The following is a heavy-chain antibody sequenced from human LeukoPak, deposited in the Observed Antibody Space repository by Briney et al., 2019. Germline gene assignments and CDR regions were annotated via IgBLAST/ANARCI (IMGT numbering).Heavy chain of an antibody. V-gene: IGHV3-20*04. J-gene: IGHJ4*02. CDR2: INWSGGRT. Sequence: PGGSLTLSCAASGFMFDDYGMSWVRQAPGKGLEWVSGINWSGGRTGYGDSLKGRFTISRDNAKNTLYLQMSSLRAEDTALYYCARDLTRTDNWGQGTLVTVSS. CDR1: GFMFDDYG. D-gene: IGHD1/OR15-1a*01. CDR3: ARDLTRTDN.